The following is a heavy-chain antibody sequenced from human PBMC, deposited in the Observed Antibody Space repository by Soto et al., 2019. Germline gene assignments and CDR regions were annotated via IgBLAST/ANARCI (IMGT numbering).Heavy chain of an antibody. V-gene: IGHV3-11*01. CDR3: ARDLGYYDSDGYLDY. CDR1: GFTFSDYY. Sequence: QVRLVESGGGLVKPGGSLRLSCAASGFTFSDYYMSWIRKAPGKGLEWVSYISSDGTIMYYADSVKGRFTISRDNAKNSLYLQMNSLRAADTAVYYCARDLGYYDSDGYLDYLGQGPLVTVSS. D-gene: IGHD3-22*01. CDR2: ISSDGTIM. J-gene: IGHJ4*02.